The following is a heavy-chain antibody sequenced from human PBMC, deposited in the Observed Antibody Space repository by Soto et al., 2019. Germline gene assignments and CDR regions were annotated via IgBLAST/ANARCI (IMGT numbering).Heavy chain of an antibody. CDR3: ARDQSFDRSYYYGIDF. CDR1: GYPFTHYG. Sequence: QVQLVQSGAEVKKPGASVKVSCKSSGYPFTHYGITWVRQAPGQGLEWMGWISPFNGNTNYGQTLQGRVTLTTDTPTSTIYMELRSLRSDATAVYYCARDQSFDRSYYYGIDFWGQGTTVTVSS. D-gene: IGHD3-10*01. CDR2: ISPFNGNT. V-gene: IGHV1-18*01. J-gene: IGHJ6*02.